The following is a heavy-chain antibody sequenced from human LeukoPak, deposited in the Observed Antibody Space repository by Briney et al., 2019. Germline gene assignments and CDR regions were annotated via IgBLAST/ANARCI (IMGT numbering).Heavy chain of an antibody. CDR3: ARDEYDILTGYYLRGMDV. D-gene: IGHD3-9*01. Sequence: GGSLRLSCAASGFTFSSYGMHWVRQAPGKGLQWVAVIWYDGSNKYYADSVKGRFTISRDNSKNTLYLQMNSLRAEDTAVYYCARDEYDILTGYYLRGMDVWGQGTTLTVSS. CDR2: IWYDGSNK. CDR1: GFTFSSYG. V-gene: IGHV3-33*01. J-gene: IGHJ6*02.